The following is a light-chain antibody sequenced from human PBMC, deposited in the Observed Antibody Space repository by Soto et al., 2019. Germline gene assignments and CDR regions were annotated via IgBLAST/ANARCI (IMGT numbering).Light chain of an antibody. CDR2: DAS. V-gene: IGKV1-13*02. CDR1: QGISSY. J-gene: IGKJ1*01. Sequence: AIQLTQSPSSLSASVGDRVTITCRASQGISSYLAWYQQKPGKAPKVMIYDASSLENGVPPRFSGSGSGTEFTLTISSLQPDDFATYYCQQYSTSSRTFGQGTKVDIK. CDR3: QQYSTSSRT.